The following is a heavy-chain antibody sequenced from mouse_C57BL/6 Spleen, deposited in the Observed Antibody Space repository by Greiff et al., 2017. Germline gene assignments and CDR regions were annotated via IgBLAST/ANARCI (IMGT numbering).Heavy chain of an antibody. J-gene: IGHJ1*03. V-gene: IGHV1-75*01. Sequence: QVQLQQSEPELVKPGASVKISCKASGYTFTDYYINWVKQRPGQGLEWIGWIFPAYGSTYYNQKFKGKATLTVDTSSSTAYMQLSSLTSEDSAVCSWARGGVYYGSSYVGYFDVWGTGTTVTVSS. CDR2: IFPAYGST. CDR3: ARGGVYYGSSYVGYFDV. D-gene: IGHD1-1*01. CDR1: GYTFTDYY.